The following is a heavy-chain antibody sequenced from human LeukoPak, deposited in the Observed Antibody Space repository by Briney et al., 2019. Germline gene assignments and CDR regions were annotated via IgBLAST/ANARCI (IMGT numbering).Heavy chain of an antibody. D-gene: IGHD1-26*01. V-gene: IGHV3-23*01. CDR3: ARDPKVGATNYFDY. CDR1: GFTFRSYG. J-gene: IGHJ4*02. CDR2: ISGGGGST. Sequence: GGSLRLSCATSGFTFRSYGMTWVRQAPGKGLEWVSAISGGGGSTYYADSVKGRFTISRDNSKTTLYLRMNSLRAEDTAVYYCARDPKVGATNYFDYWGRGTLVTVSS.